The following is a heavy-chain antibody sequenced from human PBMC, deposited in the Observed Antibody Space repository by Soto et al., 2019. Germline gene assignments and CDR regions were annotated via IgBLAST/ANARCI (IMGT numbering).Heavy chain of an antibody. J-gene: IGHJ4*02. Sequence: GGSLRLSCEASGFTFSSYAMSWVRQGPEKGLEWVSSIRGSGGTTYYAGSVKGRFTISRDNSKNTLYLQMNSLRAEDTAVYYCAKDNGCRGYNFELCYFDYWGQGALVTVSS. V-gene: IGHV3-23*01. D-gene: IGHD1-1*01. CDR2: IRGSGGTT. CDR1: GFTFSSYA. CDR3: AKDNGCRGYNFELCYFDY.